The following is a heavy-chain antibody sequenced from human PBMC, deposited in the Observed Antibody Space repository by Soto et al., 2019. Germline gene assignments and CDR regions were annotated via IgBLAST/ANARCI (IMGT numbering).Heavy chain of an antibody. Sequence: SETLSLTCTFSTGSINGYYWSLIRQPPGKGLEWIGYIYYSGTTHYNPSLRSRVTISLDTSKNQFSLELSSVTAADTAVYYCARDSSAWFDPWGQGTLVTVSS. CDR2: IYYSGTT. J-gene: IGHJ5*02. V-gene: IGHV4-59*01. CDR1: TGSINGYY. CDR3: ARDSSAWFDP.